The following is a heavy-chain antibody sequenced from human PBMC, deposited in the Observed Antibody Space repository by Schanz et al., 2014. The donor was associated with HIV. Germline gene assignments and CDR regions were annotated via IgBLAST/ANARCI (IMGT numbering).Heavy chain of an antibody. CDR1: GFTFSSYW. CDR2: TKEDGSEK. CDR3: AKGGSSPDY. V-gene: IGHV3-7*01. D-gene: IGHD6-6*01. Sequence: EVQLVESGGGLVQPGGSLRLSCAASGFTFSSYWMSWVREAPGKGLEWVANTKEDGSEKNYVDSVKGRFTISRDNAKNSLYRQMNSLRAEDTAIYYCAKGGSSPDYWGQGTLVTVSS. J-gene: IGHJ4*02.